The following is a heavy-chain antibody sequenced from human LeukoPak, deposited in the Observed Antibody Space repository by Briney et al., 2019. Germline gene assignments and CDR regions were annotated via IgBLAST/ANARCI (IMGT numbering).Heavy chain of an antibody. V-gene: IGHV3-7*01. CDR2: IKQDGSEK. CDR1: GFTFSTYW. D-gene: IGHD5-18*01. CDR3: ARGDTAFYGMDV. Sequence: GGSLRLSCAASGFTFSTYWMTWVRQAPGKGLEWVANIKQDGSEKYYVDSVKGRFTISRDNAKNSLNLQMDSLRAEDTAVYYCARGDTAFYGMDVWGQGTTVTVSS. J-gene: IGHJ6*02.